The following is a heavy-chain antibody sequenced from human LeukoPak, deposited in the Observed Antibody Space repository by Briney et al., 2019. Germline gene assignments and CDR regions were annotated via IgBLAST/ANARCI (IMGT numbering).Heavy chain of an antibody. Sequence: ASVKVSCKAFGYTFTSNYMHWVRQAPGQGPEWMGVISPSGGSTTYAQKFQGRVTLTRDMSTSTDYLELSSLRSEDTAVYYCARGGWSGYSYGSEPEKYFDYWGQGTLVTVSS. CDR1: GYTFTSNY. J-gene: IGHJ4*02. CDR2: ISPSGGST. V-gene: IGHV1-46*01. D-gene: IGHD5-18*01. CDR3: ARGGWSGYSYGSEPEKYFDY.